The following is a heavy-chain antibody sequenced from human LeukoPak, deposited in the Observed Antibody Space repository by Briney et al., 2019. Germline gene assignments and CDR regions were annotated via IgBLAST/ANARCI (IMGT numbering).Heavy chain of an antibody. D-gene: IGHD4-17*01. J-gene: IGHJ4*02. CDR1: GCTFSGCA. V-gene: IGHV3-73*01. Sequence: GSLKLSCAASGCTFSGCAMHWVRQASGKGLDCVCRIKSKANSYATAYAASVKGRFTISRDDSKNTAYLQMNSLKTEDTAVYYCTSGDYRAFQGIDYWGQGTLVTVSS. CDR2: IKSKANSYAT. CDR3: TSGDYRAFQGIDY.